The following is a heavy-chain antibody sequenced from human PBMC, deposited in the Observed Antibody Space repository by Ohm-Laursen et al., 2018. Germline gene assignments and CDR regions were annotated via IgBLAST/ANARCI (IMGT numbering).Heavy chain of an antibody. CDR2: IYHSGST. Sequence: TLSLTCAVSGYSISSNYHWGWIRQPPGKGLEWIGSIYHSGSTYYNPSLKSRVTISVDTSKNQFSLKLSSVTAADTAVYYCARTGYCSGGTCYCDYWGQGTLVTVSS. J-gene: IGHJ4*02. D-gene: IGHD2-15*01. CDR3: ARTGYCSGGTCYCDY. V-gene: IGHV4-38-2*01. CDR1: GYSISSNYH.